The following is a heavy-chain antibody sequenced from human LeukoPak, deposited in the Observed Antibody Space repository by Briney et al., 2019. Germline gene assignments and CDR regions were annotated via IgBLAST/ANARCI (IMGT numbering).Heavy chain of an antibody. CDR2: IIPIFGTA. CDR1: GGTFSSYA. Sequence: ASVKVSCKASGGTFSSYAISWVRQAPGQGLEWMGGIIPIFGTANYAQKFQGRVTITADESTSTAYMELSSLRSEDTAVYYCARDPYSSSPCCAFDIWGQGTMVTVSS. V-gene: IGHV1-69*13. CDR3: ARDPYSSSPCCAFDI. J-gene: IGHJ3*02. D-gene: IGHD6-6*01.